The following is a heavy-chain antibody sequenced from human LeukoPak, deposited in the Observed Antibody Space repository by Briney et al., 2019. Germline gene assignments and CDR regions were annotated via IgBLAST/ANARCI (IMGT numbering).Heavy chain of an antibody. V-gene: IGHV3-23*01. CDR3: AKGHILDAIDAFDI. D-gene: IGHD3/OR15-3a*01. Sequence: GGSLRLSCAASGFTFSTYAMSWVRHAPGKGLEWVSPISGDGGTTHYADSVKGRFTISRDNSKNTLYLQMNSLRAEDTAVYCCAKGHILDAIDAFDIWGQGTMVTVSS. CDR1: GFTFSTYA. CDR2: ISGDGGTT. J-gene: IGHJ3*02.